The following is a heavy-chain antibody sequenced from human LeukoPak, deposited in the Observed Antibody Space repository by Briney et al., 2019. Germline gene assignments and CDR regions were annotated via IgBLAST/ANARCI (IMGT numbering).Heavy chain of an antibody. CDR2: ISGSGGST. CDR1: GFTFSSSA. D-gene: IGHD3-22*01. V-gene: IGHV3-23*01. Sequence: GGSLRLSCAASGFTFSSSAMSWVRQDPGEGLEWFSAISGSGGSTYYADSVKGRFTISRDNSKNTLHLQMNSLRAEDTAVYYCAKDAKPYYYDSSGYYYAGAFDIWGQGTMVTVSS. CDR3: AKDAKPYYYDSSGYYYAGAFDI. J-gene: IGHJ3*02.